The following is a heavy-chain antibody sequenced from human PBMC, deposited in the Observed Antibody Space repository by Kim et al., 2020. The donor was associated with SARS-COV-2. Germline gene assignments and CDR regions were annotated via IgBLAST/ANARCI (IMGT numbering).Heavy chain of an antibody. CDR3: ARGLMGYCSGGSCYEPNYYYYYGMDV. J-gene: IGHJ6*02. CDR2: MNPNSGNT. D-gene: IGHD2-15*01. V-gene: IGHV1-8*01. Sequence: ASVKVSCKASGYTFTSYDINWVRQATGQGLEWMGWMNPNSGNTGYAQKFQGRVTMTRNTSISTAYMELSSLRSEDTAVYYCARGLMGYCSGGSCYEPNYYYYYGMDVWGQGTTVTVSS. CDR1: GYTFTSYD.